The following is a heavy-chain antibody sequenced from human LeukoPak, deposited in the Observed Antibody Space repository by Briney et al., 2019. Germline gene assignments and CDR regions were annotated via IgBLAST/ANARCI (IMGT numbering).Heavy chain of an antibody. Sequence: PGGSLRLSCAASGFRLSDYDMNWVRQAPGKGLEWFSSISTGSRYIYYAYSVKGRFTISRDDAKNSLYLQMDYLRAEDTAVYYCARADCSGSTCYLRRSWFDPWGQGTLVTVSS. D-gene: IGHD2-2*01. CDR2: ISTGSRYI. CDR1: GFRLSDYD. CDR3: ARADCSGSTCYLRRSWFDP. V-gene: IGHV3-21*01. J-gene: IGHJ5*02.